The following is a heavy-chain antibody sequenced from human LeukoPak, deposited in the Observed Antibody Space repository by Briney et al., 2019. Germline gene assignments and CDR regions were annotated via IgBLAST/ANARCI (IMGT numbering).Heavy chain of an antibody. V-gene: IGHV1-8*03. Sequence: ASVKVSCKASGYTFTSYDINWVRQATGQGLEWMGWMNPNSGNTGYAQKFQGRVTITTDESTSTAYMELSSLRSEDTAVYYCARDDVDTAMVAVRGVYWGQGTLVTVSS. J-gene: IGHJ4*02. CDR2: MNPNSGNT. D-gene: IGHD5-18*01. CDR3: ARDDVDTAMVAVRGVY. CDR1: GYTFTSYD.